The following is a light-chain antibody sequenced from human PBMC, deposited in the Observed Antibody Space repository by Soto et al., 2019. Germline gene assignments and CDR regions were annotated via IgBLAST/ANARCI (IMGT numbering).Light chain of an antibody. CDR1: QSISSW. J-gene: IGKJ1*01. V-gene: IGKV1-5*03. CDR3: QQSYSTHTWT. CDR2: KAS. Sequence: DIQMTQSPSTLSASVGDRVTIACRASQSISSWLAWYQQKPGKAPKLLIYKASSLESGVPSRFSGSGSGTEFTLTISSLQPEDFATYYCQQSYSTHTWTFGQGTKVDIK.